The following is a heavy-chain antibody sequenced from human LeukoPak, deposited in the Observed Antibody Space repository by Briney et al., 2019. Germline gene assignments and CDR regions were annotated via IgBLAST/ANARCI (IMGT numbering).Heavy chain of an antibody. Sequence: GGSLRLSCAASGFTFSSYAMSWVRHAPGKGLEWVLAISGSGGSTYYADSVKGRFTISKDNPKNTLYLQMNSLRAEDTAVYYCAKYSPPFGVVTLFDYWGQGTLVTVSS. CDR1: GFTFSSYA. CDR2: ISGSGGST. V-gene: IGHV3-23*01. CDR3: AKYSPPFGVVTLFDY. J-gene: IGHJ4*02. D-gene: IGHD3-3*01.